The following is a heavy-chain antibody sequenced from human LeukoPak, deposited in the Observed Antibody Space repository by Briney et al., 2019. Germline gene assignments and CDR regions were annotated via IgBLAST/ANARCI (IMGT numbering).Heavy chain of an antibody. CDR1: GYSFTTYW. Sequence: PGESLKFSCRGSGYSFTTYWIGWVRQVPGKGLAWIGIIHPRDSDTRYSPSFQGQATISAVKSISTAYLQWSSLKASDTAMYYCARQDDTLIRGVMRWFDPWGQGTLVTVSS. CDR2: IHPRDSDT. V-gene: IGHV5-51*01. D-gene: IGHD3-10*01. CDR3: ARQDDTLIRGVMRWFDP. J-gene: IGHJ5*02.